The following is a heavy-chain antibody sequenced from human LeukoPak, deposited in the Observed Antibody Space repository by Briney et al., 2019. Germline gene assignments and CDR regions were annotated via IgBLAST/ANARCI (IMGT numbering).Heavy chain of an antibody. CDR3: AKTGPLPSCSSQGLDG. J-gene: IGHJ6*02. CDR2: LSGSADNI. V-gene: IGHV3-23*01. D-gene: IGHD2-21*01. Sequence: GGSLRLSCAASGFTFRSYVMSWVRQAPGKGLEWVSALSGSADNIYYADAVKGRFTISRDNSKNTLYLQMNSLRGEDTAVYYCAKTGPLPSCSSQGLDGLGQGTTVTVSS. CDR1: GFTFRSYV.